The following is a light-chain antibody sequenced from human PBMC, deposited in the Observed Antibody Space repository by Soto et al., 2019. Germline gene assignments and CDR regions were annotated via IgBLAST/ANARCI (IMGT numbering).Light chain of an antibody. CDR1: QDISNY. CDR3: QQYDNFPLS. V-gene: IGKV1-33*01. Sequence: DIQMTQSPSSLSAYVGDRVTITCQASQDISNYLNWYQQKPGQAPKLLIYDASNLETGVPSRFSGSGSGTDFTFTISSLQPEDIATYDCQQYDNFPLSFGPGTQVHIK. CDR2: DAS. J-gene: IGKJ3*01.